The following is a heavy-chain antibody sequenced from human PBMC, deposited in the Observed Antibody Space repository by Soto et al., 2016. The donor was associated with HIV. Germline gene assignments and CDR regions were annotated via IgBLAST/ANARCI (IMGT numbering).Heavy chain of an antibody. V-gene: IGHV3-11*05. CDR2: ISSSSTYT. CDR3: ARDRGVRGVTRYFQH. D-gene: IGHD3-10*01. J-gene: IGHJ1*01. CDR1: GFNFNDYY. Sequence: VQLVESGGGLGKPGGSLRLSCAASGFNFNDYYMSWIRQAPGKGLEWVSYISSSSTYTNYVDSVKGRFTISRDNAKNSLYLQMNSLRAEDTAVYYCARDRGVRGVTRYFQHWGQGTLVTVSS.